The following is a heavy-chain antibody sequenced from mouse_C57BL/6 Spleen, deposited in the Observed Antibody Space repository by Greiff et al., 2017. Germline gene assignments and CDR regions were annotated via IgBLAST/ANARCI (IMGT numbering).Heavy chain of an antibody. Sequence: QVQLQQPGAELVRPGSSVKLSCKASGYTFTSYWMHWVKQRPIQGLEWIGNIDPSDSETHYNQKFKDKATLTVDKSSSTAYMQLSSLTSEDSAVYYCARGITTVVAFDYWGQGTTRTVSS. CDR1: GYTFTSYW. J-gene: IGHJ2*01. D-gene: IGHD1-1*01. V-gene: IGHV1-52*01. CDR2: IDPSDSET. CDR3: ARGITTVVAFDY.